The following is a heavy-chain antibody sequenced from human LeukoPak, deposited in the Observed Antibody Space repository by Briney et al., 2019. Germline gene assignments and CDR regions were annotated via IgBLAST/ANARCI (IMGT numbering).Heavy chain of an antibody. D-gene: IGHD6-19*01. V-gene: IGHV3-64D*09. J-gene: IGHJ4*02. Sequence: GGSQRLSCSASGFTLSNYAVQWVRQAPGKGLEYVSAISSNGATTYYAASVKGRFTITRDNSKNMLSLQMSSLRAEDTAVYYCVFPYSSGYYESDYWGQATLVTVSS. CDR3: VFPYSSGYYESDY. CDR1: GFTLSNYA. CDR2: ISSNGATT.